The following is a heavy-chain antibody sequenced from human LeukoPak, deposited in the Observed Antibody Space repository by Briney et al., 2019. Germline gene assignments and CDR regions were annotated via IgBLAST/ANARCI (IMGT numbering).Heavy chain of an antibody. J-gene: IGHJ5*02. CDR2: IRSKAYGGTT. D-gene: IGHD3-10*01. Sequence: GGSLRLSCTAPGFTFSEHAMTWVRQAPGKGLECVGFIRSKAYGGTTEYAASVKGRFTISRDDSSSVIYLQMNSLKSEDSAVYFCTRERLNYSDPRERRFDPWGQGTLVTVSS. V-gene: IGHV3-49*04. CDR3: TRERLNYSDPRERRFDP. CDR1: GFTFSEHA.